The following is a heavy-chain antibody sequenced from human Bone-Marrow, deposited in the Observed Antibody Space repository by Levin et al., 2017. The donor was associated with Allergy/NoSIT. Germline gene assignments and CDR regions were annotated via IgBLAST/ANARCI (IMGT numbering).Heavy chain of an antibody. J-gene: IGHJ4*02. CDR3: ARGSPTVSGYGPMDEKNDC. V-gene: IGHV3-11*01. D-gene: IGHD6-19*01. CDR2: ISGSGASK. Sequence: GGSLRLSCAASGFTFGDYYMSWIRQAPGKGLEWISYISGSGASKYNADSVKGRFTVSRDNAKNSLFLQINSLSAEDTAVYYCARGSPTVSGYGPMDEKNDCGGQGTLVTVSS. CDR1: GFTFGDYY.